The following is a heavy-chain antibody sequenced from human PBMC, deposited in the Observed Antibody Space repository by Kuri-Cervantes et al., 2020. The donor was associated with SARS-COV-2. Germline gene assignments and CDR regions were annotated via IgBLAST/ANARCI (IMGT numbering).Heavy chain of an antibody. D-gene: IGHD2-2*01. CDR3: ARDLGPYQLLFFRAFDI. Sequence: GESLKISCAASGFTFSNYAMHWVRQAPGKGLEYVSSISSSSSYIYYADSVKGRFTISRDNAKNSLYLQMNSLRAEDTAVYYCARDLGPYQLLFFRAFDIWGQGTMVTVSS. V-gene: IGHV3-21*01. CDR1: GFTFSNYA. CDR2: ISSSSSYI. J-gene: IGHJ3*02.